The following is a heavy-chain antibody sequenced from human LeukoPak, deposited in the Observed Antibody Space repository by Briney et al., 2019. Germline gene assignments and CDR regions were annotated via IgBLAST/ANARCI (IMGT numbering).Heavy chain of an antibody. CDR3: ARDRFNGMEV. CDR2: IYSDGST. CDR1: GFIVSTNY. V-gene: IGHV3-66*01. D-gene: IGHD3-3*01. J-gene: IGHJ6*02. Sequence: GGSLTLSCAASGFIVSTNYMTWVRQAPRKGLEWVSIIYSDGSTYYADSVKGRFTISIDNSKNTLYLQMNSLGAEDTAVYYCARDRFNGMEVWGQGTTVTVSS.